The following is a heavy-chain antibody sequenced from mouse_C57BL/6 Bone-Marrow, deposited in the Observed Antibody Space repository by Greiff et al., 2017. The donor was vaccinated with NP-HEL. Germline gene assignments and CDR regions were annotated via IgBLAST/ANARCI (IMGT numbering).Heavy chain of an antibody. CDR2: INPSSGYT. CDR3: ASEYDYRTWFAY. CDR1: GYTFTSYT. V-gene: IGHV1-4*01. Sequence: VQLQQSGAELARPGASVKMSCKASGYTFTSYTMHWVKQRPGQGLEWIGYINPSSGYTKYNQKFKDKATLTADKSSSTAYMQLSSLRSEDSAVYYCASEYDYRTWFAYWGQGTLVTVSA. D-gene: IGHD2-4*01. J-gene: IGHJ3*01.